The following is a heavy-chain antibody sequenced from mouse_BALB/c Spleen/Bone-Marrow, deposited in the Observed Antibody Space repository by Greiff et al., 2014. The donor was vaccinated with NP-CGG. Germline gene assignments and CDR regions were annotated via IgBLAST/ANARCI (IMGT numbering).Heavy chain of an antibody. CDR1: GYSITSGYT. CDR3: AITTVVNAMDY. CDR2: IHYSGTT. V-gene: IGHV3-1*02. D-gene: IGHD1-1*01. Sequence: EVQLQQSGSDLVKPSQSLSLTCTVTGYSITSGYTWHWIRQFPGNTLEWMGYIHYSGTTNYNPSLKSRISITRDTSKNQFFLQLNSVTTEDTATYYCAITTVVNAMDYWGQGTSVTVSS. J-gene: IGHJ4*01.